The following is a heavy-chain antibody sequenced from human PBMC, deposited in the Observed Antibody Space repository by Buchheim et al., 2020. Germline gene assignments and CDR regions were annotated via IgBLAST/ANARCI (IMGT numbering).Heavy chain of an antibody. D-gene: IGHD4-17*01. Sequence: EVQLVESGGGLVQPGGSLRLSCAASGFTFSSYEMNWVRQAPGKGLEWVSYISSSGSTIYYADSVKGRLTTSRDNAKNSLYLQMNSLRAEDTTVYYCARGGGGRGRYGDYERNCGYWGQGTL. CDR3: ARGGGGRGRYGDYERNCGY. CDR2: ISSSGSTI. CDR1: GFTFSSYE. V-gene: IGHV3-48*03. J-gene: IGHJ4*02.